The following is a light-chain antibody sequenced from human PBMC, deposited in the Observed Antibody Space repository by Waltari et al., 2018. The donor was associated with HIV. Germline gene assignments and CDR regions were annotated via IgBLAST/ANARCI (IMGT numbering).Light chain of an antibody. CDR1: SSDIGSNA. V-gene: IGLV1-44*01. CDR2: SNN. J-gene: IGLJ2*01. Sequence: QSVLTQPPSASATPGPRVAISRSGGSSDIGSNAVNWYQHLPGTPRKLLIYSNNQRPSGVPARFSVSKSGTSASRAISGLQSEDEADYYCAAWDDSLNGPHVVFGGGTKLTVL. CDR3: AAWDDSLNGPHVV.